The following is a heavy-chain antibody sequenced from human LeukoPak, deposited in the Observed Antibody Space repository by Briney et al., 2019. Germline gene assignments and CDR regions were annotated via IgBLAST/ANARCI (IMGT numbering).Heavy chain of an antibody. J-gene: IGHJ4*02. CDR3: ARVVTTSASFIGY. CDR2: ISAYNGNT. V-gene: IGHV1-18*01. D-gene: IGHD4-17*01. Sequence: ASVTVSCKASGYTFTSYGISWVRPAPGQGLGWMGWISAYNGNTNYTQKLQGKVTMTTDTSTSTAYMELRSLRSEGTAVYYCARVVTTSASFIGYWGQGTLVTVSS. CDR1: GYTFTSYG.